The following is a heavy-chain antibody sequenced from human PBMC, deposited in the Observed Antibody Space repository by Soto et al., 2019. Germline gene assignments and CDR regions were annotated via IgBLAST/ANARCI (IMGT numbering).Heavy chain of an antibody. Sequence: SETLSLTCTVSGASVSTGVYYWTWIRQHPGKGLEWIGYIDNSGSTYYNPSLTGRVDISVDTSKNQFSLNLQSLTAADTAFYYCAGAVSDFDVRRYRTSYFDQWGQGILVPVYS. V-gene: IGHV4-31*03. D-gene: IGHD2-21*02. CDR1: GASVSTGVYY. CDR2: IDNSGST. J-gene: IGHJ4*02. CDR3: AGAVSDFDVRRYRTSYFDQ.